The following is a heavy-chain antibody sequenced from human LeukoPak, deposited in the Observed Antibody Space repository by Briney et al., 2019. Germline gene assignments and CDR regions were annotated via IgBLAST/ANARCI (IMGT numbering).Heavy chain of an antibody. CDR2: INHSGST. CDR1: GGSFSGYY. J-gene: IGHJ1*01. Sequence: SETLSLTCAVYGGSFSGYYWSWIRQPPGKGLEWIGEINHSGSTNYNPSLKSRVTISVDTSKNQFSLKLSSVTAADTAVYYCARPNGDYGRRGLTEYFQHWGQGTLVTVSS. D-gene: IGHD4-17*01. CDR3: ARPNGDYGRRGLTEYFQH. V-gene: IGHV4-34*01.